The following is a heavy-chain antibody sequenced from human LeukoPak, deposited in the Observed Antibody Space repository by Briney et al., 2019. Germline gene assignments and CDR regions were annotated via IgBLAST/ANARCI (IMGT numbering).Heavy chain of an antibody. CDR1: GGSISSSSYY. CDR2: IYYSGST. V-gene: IGHV4-39*01. J-gene: IGHJ1*01. Sequence: SETLSLTCTVSGGSISSSSYYWGWIRQPPGKGLEWIGSIYYSGSTYYNPSLKSRVTISVDTSKNQFSLKLSSVTAADTAMYYCARHPNYYGSAAGELEYFQHWGQGTLVTVSS. D-gene: IGHD3-10*01. CDR3: ARHPNYYGSAAGELEYFQH.